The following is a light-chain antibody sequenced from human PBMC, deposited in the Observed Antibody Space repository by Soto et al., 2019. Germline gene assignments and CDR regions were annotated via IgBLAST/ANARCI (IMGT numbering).Light chain of an antibody. CDR3: HQYHSPPQT. V-gene: IGKV3-20*01. Sequence: EIVLTQSPGTLSLSPGERATLSCRASQSVYSNYLAWYQQKPGQAPRRLIYAASSRATGIPDRFSGSGSGTDFTLTISRLEPEDSAVYYCHQYHSPPQTFGQGTKVEIK. CDR1: QSVYSNY. J-gene: IGKJ2*01. CDR2: AAS.